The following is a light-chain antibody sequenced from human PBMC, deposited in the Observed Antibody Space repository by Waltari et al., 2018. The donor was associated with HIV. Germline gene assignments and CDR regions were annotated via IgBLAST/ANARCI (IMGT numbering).Light chain of an antibody. J-gene: IGKJ1*01. V-gene: IGKV1-5*03. CDR3: QQSTSYWT. Sequence: DIQMTQSPSTLSASVGDRVTITCRASQSIGSWLAWYQQKPGKAPKVLIYKASNLESGVPPRFSGSGSGTEFTLTITNLQPEDFATYYFQQSTSYWTFGQGTKVEMK. CDR1: QSIGSW. CDR2: KAS.